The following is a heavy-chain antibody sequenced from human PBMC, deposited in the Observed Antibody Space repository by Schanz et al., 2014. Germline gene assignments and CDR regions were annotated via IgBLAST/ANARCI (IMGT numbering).Heavy chain of an antibody. D-gene: IGHD6-19*01. CDR1: GLTFSNYA. CDR2: ISGGGGNT. V-gene: IGHV3-23*01. J-gene: IGHJ6*02. CDR3: KTSGWYPSDYYYYSAMDV. Sequence: EVQLLESGGGLVQPGGSLRLSCAASGLTFSNYAMTWVRQAPGKGLEWVSGISGGGGNTYYADSVKGRFTISRDNSKNTLFLQMNSLRAEDTAVYYCKTSGWYPSDYYYYSAMDVWGQGTTVTVSS.